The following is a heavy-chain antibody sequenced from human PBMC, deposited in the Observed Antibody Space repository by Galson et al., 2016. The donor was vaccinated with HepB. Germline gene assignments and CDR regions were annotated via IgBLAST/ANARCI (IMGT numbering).Heavy chain of an antibody. D-gene: IGHD5-24*01. V-gene: IGHV3-23*01. Sequence: SLRLSCAASGFTLSSSAMTWVRQAPGRGLEWVSSITETGSFVYYADSVRGRFTRSRDNFKNTLHLEMNSLRAEDTAIYCCAKQPRDGANYATFFDYWGQGTLVTVSS. CDR2: ITETGSFV. CDR3: AKQPRDGANYATFFDY. J-gene: IGHJ4*02. CDR1: GFTLSSSA.